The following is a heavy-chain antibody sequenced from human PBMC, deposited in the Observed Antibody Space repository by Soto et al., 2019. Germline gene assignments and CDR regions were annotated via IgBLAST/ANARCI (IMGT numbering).Heavy chain of an antibody. CDR1: GGSISSSNW. V-gene: IGHV4-4*02. J-gene: IGHJ2*01. D-gene: IGHD1-26*01. CDR2: IYHSGST. Sequence: QVQLQESGPGLVKPSGTLSLTCAVSGGSISSSNWWSWVRQPPGKGLEWIGEIYHSGSTNYNPSLKSRVPISVDKSKNQFSLKLSSVTAADTAVYYCASSVGATTTSAWYFDLWGRGTLVTVSS. CDR3: ASSVGATTTSAWYFDL.